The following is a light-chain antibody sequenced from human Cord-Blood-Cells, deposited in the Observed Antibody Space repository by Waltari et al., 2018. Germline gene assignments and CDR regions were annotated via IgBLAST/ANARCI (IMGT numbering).Light chain of an antibody. J-gene: IGLJ2*01. V-gene: IGLV2-23*01. CDR2: EGS. CDR3: CSYAGSSTL. CDR1: SSDAGSYNL. Sequence: QSALTQPASVSGSPGQSITIPCTGTSSDAGSYNLVSWYQQHPGKAPKLMIYEGSKRPSGVSNRFSGSKSGNTASLTISGLQAEDEADYYCCSYAGSSTLFGGGTKLTVL.